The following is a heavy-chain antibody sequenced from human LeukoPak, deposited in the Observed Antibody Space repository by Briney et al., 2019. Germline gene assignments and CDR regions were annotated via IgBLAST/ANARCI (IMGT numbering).Heavy chain of an antibody. CDR3: ARVGYSSSPWGGYFDY. Sequence: SGGSLRLSCAASGFTVSSNYMSWVRQAPGKGLEWVSVIYSGGSTYYADSVKGRFTISRDNSKNTLYLQMNSLRAEHTAVYYCARVGYSSSPWGGYFDYWGQGTLVTVSS. CDR2: IYSGGST. V-gene: IGHV3-66*02. D-gene: IGHD6-6*01. J-gene: IGHJ4*02. CDR1: GFTVSSNY.